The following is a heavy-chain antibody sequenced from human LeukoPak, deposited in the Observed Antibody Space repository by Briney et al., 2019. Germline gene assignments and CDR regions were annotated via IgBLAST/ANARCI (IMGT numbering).Heavy chain of an antibody. J-gene: IGHJ4*02. D-gene: IGHD6-19*01. CDR3: ATGGEYSSGWYGI. CDR1: GFTSINYW. V-gene: IGHV3-74*01. Sequence: GGSLRLSCAAPGFTSINYWMHWVRQAPGKGLVWVSRINSDGSSTSYADSVRGRFTISRDNAKNTLYLQMNSLRAEETAGYCRATGGEYSSGWYGIWGQGTLVTVSS. CDR2: INSDGSST.